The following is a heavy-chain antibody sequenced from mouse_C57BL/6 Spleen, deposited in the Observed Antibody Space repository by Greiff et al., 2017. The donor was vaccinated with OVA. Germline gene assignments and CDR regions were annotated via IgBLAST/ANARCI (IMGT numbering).Heavy chain of an antibody. Sequence: EVKVEESGGGLVQPGGSMKLSCVASGFTFSNYWMNWVRQSPEKGLEWVAQIRLKSDNYATHYAVSVKGRFTISRDDYKSSVYLQMNNLRAEDTGIYYCTGGNWGDYWGQGTTLTVSS. J-gene: IGHJ2*01. V-gene: IGHV6-3*01. CDR2: IRLKSDNYAT. D-gene: IGHD4-1*01. CDR1: GFTFSNYW. CDR3: TGGNWGDY.